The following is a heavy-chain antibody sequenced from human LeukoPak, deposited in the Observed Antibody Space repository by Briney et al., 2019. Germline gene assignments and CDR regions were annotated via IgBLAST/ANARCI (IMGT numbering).Heavy chain of an antibody. CDR3: ARARPYYYGSGSNYYYYMDV. Sequence: SETLSLTCAVYGGSFSGYYWSRIRQPPGKGLEWIGEINHSGSTNYNPSLKSRVTISVDTSKNQFSLKLSSVTAADTAVYYCARARPYYYGSGSNYYYYMDVWGKGTTVTVSS. CDR1: GGSFSGYY. J-gene: IGHJ6*03. V-gene: IGHV4-34*01. CDR2: INHSGST. D-gene: IGHD3-10*01.